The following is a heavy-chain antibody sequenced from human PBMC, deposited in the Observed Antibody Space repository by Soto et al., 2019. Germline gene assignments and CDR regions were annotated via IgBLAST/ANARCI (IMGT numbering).Heavy chain of an antibody. D-gene: IGHD4-17*01. V-gene: IGHV3-21*01. CDR2: ITSGSGVN. CDR1: ALRFTSYG. J-gene: IGHJ4*02. Sequence: GGSLRFSCVASALRFTSYGMSWVRQGPGRGLEWVSSITSGSGVNFPADSVKGRFTITRDHAKNSLHLHTNSLRAEHTAFYYCTPYTVTYRDYWGLGTLVTLSS. CDR3: TPYTVTYRDY.